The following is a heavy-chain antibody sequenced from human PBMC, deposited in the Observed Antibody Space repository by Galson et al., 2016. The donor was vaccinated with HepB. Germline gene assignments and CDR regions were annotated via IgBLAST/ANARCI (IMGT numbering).Heavy chain of an antibody. CDR3: AKARRRYGSDCIDY. CDR1: GFSFSSYG. J-gene: IGHJ4*02. V-gene: IGHV3-30*18. CDR2: ISYDGHNK. D-gene: IGHD6-19*01. Sequence: SLRLSCAASGFSFSSYGMHWVRQAPGKGLEWLAVISYDGHNKYYGDSVKGRFTISRDNSNNTLYLQVTSLNAEDTAVYYCAKARRRYGSDCIDYWGQGALVTVSS.